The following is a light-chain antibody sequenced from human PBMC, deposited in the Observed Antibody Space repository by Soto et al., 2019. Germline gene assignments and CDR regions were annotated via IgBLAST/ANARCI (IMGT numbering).Light chain of an antibody. V-gene: IGKV3-15*01. CDR3: QQYYDWPIT. J-gene: IGKJ5*01. Sequence: VLTQSPAALSLSPGERATLSCRASQSVSSYLLWYQQKPGQAPRLLIYDASTRATGIPARFSGSGSGTEFTLTISSLQSEDFAVYYCQQYYDWPITFGQGTRLEI. CDR1: QSVSSY. CDR2: DAS.